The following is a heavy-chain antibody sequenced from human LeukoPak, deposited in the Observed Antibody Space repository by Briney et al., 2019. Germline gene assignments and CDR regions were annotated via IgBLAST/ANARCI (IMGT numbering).Heavy chain of an antibody. V-gene: IGHV3-23*01. CDR3: AKTSRVRGVINFDY. CDR2: ISGSGGST. J-gene: IGHJ4*02. CDR1: GFTFSSYG. Sequence: GGSLRPSSAASGFTFSSYGMSWVRQAPGKGLEWVSAISGSGGSTYYADSVKGRFTISRDNSKNTLYLQMNSLRAEDTAVYYCAKTSRVRGVINFDYWGQGTLVTVSS. D-gene: IGHD3-10*01.